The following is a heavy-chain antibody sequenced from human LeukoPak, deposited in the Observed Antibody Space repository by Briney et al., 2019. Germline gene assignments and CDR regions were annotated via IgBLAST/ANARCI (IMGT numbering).Heavy chain of an antibody. D-gene: IGHD2-15*01. CDR1: GYTFTGYY. Sequence: ASVKVSCKASGYTFTGYYMHWVRQAPGQGLEWMGWINPNSGGTNYAQKFQGRVTMTRDTSISTAYMELSRLRSDDTAVYYCARGLSRYCSGGSCYSRWFDPWGQGTLVTVSS. V-gene: IGHV1-2*02. CDR3: ARGLSRYCSGGSCYSRWFDP. J-gene: IGHJ5*02. CDR2: INPNSGGT.